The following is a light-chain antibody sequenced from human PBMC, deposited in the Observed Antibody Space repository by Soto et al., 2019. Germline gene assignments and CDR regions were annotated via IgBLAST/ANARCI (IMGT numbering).Light chain of an antibody. J-gene: IGKJ5*01. V-gene: IGKV1-17*01. CDR1: QGIRND. Sequence: IQLTQSASSLSASVGDRVTITCRASQGIRNDLSWYQQKPGKAPKRLIYAASSLQSGVPSRLSGSGSGTEFTLTISSLQPEDWATDDCLQPNSYPITFGQGTRLEIK. CDR2: AAS. CDR3: LQPNSYPIT.